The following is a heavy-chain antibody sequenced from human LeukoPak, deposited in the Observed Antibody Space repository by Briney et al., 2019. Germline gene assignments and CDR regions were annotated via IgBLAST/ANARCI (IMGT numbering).Heavy chain of an antibody. Sequence: SGTLSLTCAVSGGSISSSNWWSWVRQPPGKGLEWIGEIYHSGSTNYNPSLKSRVTISVDTSKNQFSLKLSSVTAADTAVYYCASTLRTTDSPDYWGQGTLVTVSS. CDR2: IYHSGST. CDR1: GGSISSSNW. J-gene: IGHJ4*02. V-gene: IGHV4-4*02. D-gene: IGHD4-11*01. CDR3: ASTLRTTDSPDY.